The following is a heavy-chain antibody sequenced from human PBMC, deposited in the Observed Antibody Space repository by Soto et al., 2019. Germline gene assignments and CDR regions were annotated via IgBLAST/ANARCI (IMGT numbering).Heavy chain of an antibody. CDR2: INRDGSKK. CDR1: GFTLSAYW. D-gene: IGHD6-13*01. J-gene: IGHJ3*02. CDR3: ARFESPRIAAAGPVFAFDI. Sequence: GGSLSLSCAASGFTLSAYWMTWVRQAPGKGLEWVANINRDGSKKSYLDSVRGRFTISRDNAKNSLYPQMNSLRAEDTAVYYCARFESPRIAAAGPVFAFDIWGQGTMVTVSS. V-gene: IGHV3-7*05.